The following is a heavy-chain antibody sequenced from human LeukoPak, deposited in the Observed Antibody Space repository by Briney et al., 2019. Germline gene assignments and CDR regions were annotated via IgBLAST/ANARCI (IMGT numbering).Heavy chain of an antibody. J-gene: IGHJ6*03. CDR1: GGSIDSGDDY. CDR2: FYRTGST. CDR3: ARGYYAPPVGYYYKDL. V-gene: IGHV4-61*02. Sequence: SETLSLTCTGSGGSIDSGDDYWSWIRQPPGKGLEFIGRFYRTGSTTSNPSLQDRLTISIDTSKNQFSLQLTSVTAADTAIYYCARGYYAPPVGYYYKDLWGRGTTVTVSS. D-gene: IGHD3-10*01.